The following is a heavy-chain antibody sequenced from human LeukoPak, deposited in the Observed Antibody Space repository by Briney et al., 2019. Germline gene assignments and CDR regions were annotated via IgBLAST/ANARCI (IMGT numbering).Heavy chain of an antibody. CDR1: GYSFTSYW. Sequence: GESLKISCKGSGYSFTSYWIGWVRQMPGKGLEWMGIIYPGDSDTRYSPSFQGQVTISADKSISTAYLQWISLKASDTAMYYCARRRDSSGYPDALDIWGQGTMVTVSS. CDR3: ARRRDSSGYPDALDI. D-gene: IGHD3-22*01. CDR2: IYPGDSDT. J-gene: IGHJ3*02. V-gene: IGHV5-51*01.